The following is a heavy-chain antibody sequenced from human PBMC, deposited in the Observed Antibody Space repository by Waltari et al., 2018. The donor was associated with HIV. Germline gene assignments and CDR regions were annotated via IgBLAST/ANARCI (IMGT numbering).Heavy chain of an antibody. Sequence: QQWGAGLLKPSETLSLTCAIYGGSVDREYWSWHRQSPGKRLEWIGELTHSCIVNYHPSLMSRVSIFEDSSKNQCSLNWTPMTASDTAVYYCAGGSGTFSGSRGRVDPWGQGTLV. CDR3: AGGSGTFSGSRGRVDP. J-gene: IGHJ5*02. CDR1: GGSVDREY. CDR2: LTHSCIV. D-gene: IGHD1-26*01. V-gene: IGHV4-34*01.